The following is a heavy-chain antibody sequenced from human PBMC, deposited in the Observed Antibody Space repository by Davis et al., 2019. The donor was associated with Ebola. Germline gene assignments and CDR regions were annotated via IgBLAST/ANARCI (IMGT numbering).Heavy chain of an antibody. CDR3: ARDADITIFGVVIIYYYGMDV. D-gene: IGHD3-3*01. Sequence: ASVKVSCKASGYTFTSYGISWVRQAPGQGLEWMGWISAYNGNTNYAQKLQGRVTMTTDTSTSTAYMELRSLRSDDTAVYYCARDADITIFGVVIIYYYGMDVWGQGTTVTVSS. V-gene: IGHV1-18*01. J-gene: IGHJ6*02. CDR2: ISAYNGNT. CDR1: GYTFTSYG.